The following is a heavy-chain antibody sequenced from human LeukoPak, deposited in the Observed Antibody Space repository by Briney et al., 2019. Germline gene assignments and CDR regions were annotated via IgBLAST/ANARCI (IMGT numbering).Heavy chain of an antibody. CDR1: GFTFSNYE. CDR2: ISSSGRNI. Sequence: PGGSLRLSCAASGFTFSNYELNWVRQAPGKGLEWVSYISSSGRNIYYADSVEGRFTISRDNAKNSLYPQMNSLRAEDTAVYYCARDLVQLWSKDYWGQGTLVTVSS. V-gene: IGHV3-48*03. J-gene: IGHJ4*02. D-gene: IGHD5-18*01. CDR3: ARDLVQLWSKDY.